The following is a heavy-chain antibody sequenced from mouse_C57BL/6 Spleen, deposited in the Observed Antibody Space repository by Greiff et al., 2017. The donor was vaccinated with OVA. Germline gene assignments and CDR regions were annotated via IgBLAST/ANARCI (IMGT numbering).Heavy chain of an antibody. J-gene: IGHJ3*01. CDR3: ASGLGIYYGNYEFAY. CDR1: GYTFTSYW. Sequence: QVQLQQPGTELVKPGASVKLSCKASGYTFTSYWMHWVKQRPGQGLEWIGNINPSNGGTNYNEKFKSKATLTVDKSSSTAYMQLSSLTSEDSAVYYCASGLGIYYGNYEFAYWGQGTLVTVSA. V-gene: IGHV1-53*01. D-gene: IGHD2-1*01. CDR2: INPSNGGT.